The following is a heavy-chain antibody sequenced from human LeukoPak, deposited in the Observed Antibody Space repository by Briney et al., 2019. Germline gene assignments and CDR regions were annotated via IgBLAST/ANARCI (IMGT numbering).Heavy chain of an antibody. V-gene: IGHV3-21*01. CDR3: AREGSIVPHQDLDS. D-gene: IGHD2-8*01. Sequence: PGGSLRLFCTASGFTFRTYSTNWVRQAPGKGLEWVSSINSRGSDEYYADSVKGRFTISRDNAKNSLYLQMNSLRAEDTAVYYCAREGSIVPHQDLDSWGQGTMVTVYS. CDR2: INSRGSDE. J-gene: IGHJ4*02. CDR1: GFTFRTYS.